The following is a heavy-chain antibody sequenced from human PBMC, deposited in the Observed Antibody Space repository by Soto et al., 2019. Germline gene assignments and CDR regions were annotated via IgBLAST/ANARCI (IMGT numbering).Heavy chain of an antibody. V-gene: IGHV3-53*01. CDR2: IYSGGST. Sequence: EVQLVESGGGLIQPGGSLRLSCAASGFTVSSNYMSWVRQAPGKGLEWVSVIYSGGSTYYADSVKRRFTISRDNSKNTLYLQMNSLRAEDTAVYYCATDLGILPQHAAFDIWGQGTMVTVSS. CDR1: GFTVSSNY. CDR3: ATDLGILPQHAAFDI. J-gene: IGHJ3*02. D-gene: IGHD2-15*01.